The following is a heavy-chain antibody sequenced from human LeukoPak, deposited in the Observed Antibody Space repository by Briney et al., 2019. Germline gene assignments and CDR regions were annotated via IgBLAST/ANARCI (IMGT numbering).Heavy chain of an antibody. D-gene: IGHD1-26*01. CDR1: GYTFENYG. Sequence: GASVKVSRKASGYTFENYGITWVRQAPGQGLEWMGWISGYNGNTDYAEKLQGRVTMTTDTSTSTAYMELRSLRSDDTAVYYCARTTAGATEGAFDIWGQGTMVTVSS. CDR2: ISGYNGNT. J-gene: IGHJ3*02. CDR3: ARTTAGATEGAFDI. V-gene: IGHV1-18*01.